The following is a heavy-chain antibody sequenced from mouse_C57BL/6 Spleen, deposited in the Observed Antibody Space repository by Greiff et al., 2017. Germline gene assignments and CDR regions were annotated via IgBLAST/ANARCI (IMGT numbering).Heavy chain of an antibody. CDR1: GYTFTSYW. D-gene: IGHD1-1*01. CDR3: ARWRITTKYFDV. V-gene: IGHV1-69*01. J-gene: IGHJ1*03. Sequence: QVQLQQPGAELVMPGASVKLSCKASGYTFTSYWMHWVKQRPGQGLEWIGEIDPSDSYTNYNQKFKGKSTLTVDKSSSTAYMQLSSLTSEDSAVYYCARWRITTKYFDVWGTGTTVTGSS. CDR2: IDPSDSYT.